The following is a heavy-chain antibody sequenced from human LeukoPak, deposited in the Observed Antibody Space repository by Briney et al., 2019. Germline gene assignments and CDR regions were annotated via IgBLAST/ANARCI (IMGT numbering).Heavy chain of an antibody. CDR2: TYSDGTT. V-gene: IGHV3-53*04. J-gene: IGHJ4*02. Sequence: GGSLRLSCGASGFTVSNNHMSWVRQAPGKGLEWVSITYSDGTTYYADSVKGRFTISRHNSENTLYLQMNSLRGEDTAVYYCARGVLGYSYGFDYWGQGTLVTVSS. CDR1: GFTVSNNH. CDR3: ARGVLGYSYGFDY. D-gene: IGHD5-18*01.